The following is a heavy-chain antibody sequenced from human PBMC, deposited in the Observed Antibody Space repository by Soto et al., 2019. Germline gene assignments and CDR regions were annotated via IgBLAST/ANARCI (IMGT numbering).Heavy chain of an antibody. V-gene: IGHV3-30-3*01. J-gene: IGHJ6*02. D-gene: IGHD6-19*01. Sequence: QVQLVESGGGVVQPGRSLRLSCAASGFTFSSYAMHWVRQAPGKGLEWVAVISYDGSNKYYADSVKGRFTISRDNSKNTLYLQMNSLRAEDTAVYYCARVYSSGWSYYYYGMDVWGQGTTVTVSS. CDR2: ISYDGSNK. CDR3: ARVYSSGWSYYYYGMDV. CDR1: GFTFSSYA.